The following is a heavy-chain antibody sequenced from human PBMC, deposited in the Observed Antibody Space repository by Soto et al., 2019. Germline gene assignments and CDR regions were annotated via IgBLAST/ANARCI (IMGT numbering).Heavy chain of an antibody. CDR3: ARLSSSGWPIDS. CDR2: TYYSENT. D-gene: IGHD6-19*01. Sequence: TLSLTCTVSGGSISSGGYYWNWMRQHPGKGLEWIGYTYYSENTYYNPSLNSRITISADTSKNQFSLKLSSVTAADTAVYYCARLSSSGWPIDSWGQGTLVTVSS. J-gene: IGHJ4*02. CDR1: GGSISSGGYY. V-gene: IGHV4-31*03.